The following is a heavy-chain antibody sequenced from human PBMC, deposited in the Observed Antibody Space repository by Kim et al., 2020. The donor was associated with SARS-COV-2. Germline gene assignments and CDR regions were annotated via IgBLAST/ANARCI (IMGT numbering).Heavy chain of an antibody. CDR3: ARFDRRIHGFDY. CDR2: INAGNGNT. J-gene: IGHJ4*02. CDR1: GYTFTSYA. Sequence: ASVKVSCKASGYTFTSYAMHWVRQAPGQRLEWMGWINAGNGNTKYSQKFQGRVTITRDTSASTAYMELSSLRSEDTAVYYCARFDRRIHGFDYWGQGTLVTVSS. V-gene: IGHV1-3*01. D-gene: IGHD3-9*01.